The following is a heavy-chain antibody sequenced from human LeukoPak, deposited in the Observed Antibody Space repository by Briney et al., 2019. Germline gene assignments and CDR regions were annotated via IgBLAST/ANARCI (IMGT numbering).Heavy chain of an antibody. J-gene: IGHJ6*02. CDR2: VNPNSGGT. CDR3: ARGHITMIVVTDV. Sequence: ASVKVSCKASGYTFTSYYMHWVRQAPGQGLEWMGWVNPNSGGTNYAQKFQGRVTMTRDTSISTAYMELSRLRSDDTAVYYCARGHITMIVVTDVWGQGTTVTVSS. V-gene: IGHV1-2*02. D-gene: IGHD3-22*01. CDR1: GYTFTSYY.